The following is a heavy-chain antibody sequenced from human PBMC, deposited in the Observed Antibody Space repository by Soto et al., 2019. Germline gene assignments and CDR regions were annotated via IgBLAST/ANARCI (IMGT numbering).Heavy chain of an antibody. J-gene: IGHJ6*02. CDR3: AKDLGYCSGGSCYSRGYYYYGMDV. CDR2: ISYDGSNK. CDR1: GFTFSSYG. D-gene: IGHD2-15*01. Sequence: QVQLVESGGGVVQPGRSLRLSCAASGFTFSSYGMHWVRQAPGKGLEWVAVISYDGSNKYYADSVKGRLTISRDNSKNTLYLQMNSLRAEDTAVYYCAKDLGYCSGGSCYSRGYYYYGMDVWGQGTTVTVSS. V-gene: IGHV3-30*18.